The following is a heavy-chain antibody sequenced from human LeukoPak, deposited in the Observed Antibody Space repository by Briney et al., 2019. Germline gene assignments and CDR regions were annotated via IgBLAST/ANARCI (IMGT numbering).Heavy chain of an antibody. CDR2: INQDGSEK. D-gene: IGHD1-1*01. V-gene: IGHV3-7*01. Sequence: GGSLGLPCAASGFTFSSYWMSWVRQAPGKGLERVANINQDGSEKYYVDSVKGRFTISRDSAKNSLYLQMNSLRAEDTAVYFCARRTTDLDYWGQGTLVTVSS. J-gene: IGHJ4*02. CDR1: GFTFSSYW. CDR3: ARRTTDLDY.